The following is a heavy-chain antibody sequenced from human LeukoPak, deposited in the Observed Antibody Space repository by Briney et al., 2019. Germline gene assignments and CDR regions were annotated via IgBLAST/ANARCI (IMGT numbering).Heavy chain of an antibody. CDR1: GGSISSSNYY. D-gene: IGHD6-13*01. CDR2: IYYSGST. V-gene: IGHV4-39*01. CDR3: ARRKMGAADNFDY. J-gene: IGHJ4*02. Sequence: SETLSLTCTVSGGSISSSNYYWGWIRQPPGKGLEWIGSIYYSGSTYYNPSLKSRVTISVVTSKNQFSLKLSSVTAADTAVYYCARRKMGAADNFDYWGQGTLVTVSS.